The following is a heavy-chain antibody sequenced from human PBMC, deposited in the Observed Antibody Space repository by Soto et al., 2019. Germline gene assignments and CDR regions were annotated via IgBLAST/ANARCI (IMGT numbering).Heavy chain of an antibody. D-gene: IGHD3-10*01. CDR3: TMRYGSDY. Sequence: EVQLVESGGGLVKPGGSLRLSCAASGFTFSNAWMNWVRQAPGKGLEWVGRIKSELDGGTTDYDSPVKGRFTISRDDSRNTLYLQMNSLKSEDTAVYYDTMRYGSDYWGQGTLATVSS. V-gene: IGHV3-15*07. J-gene: IGHJ4*02. CDR2: IKSELDGGTT. CDR1: GFTFSNAW.